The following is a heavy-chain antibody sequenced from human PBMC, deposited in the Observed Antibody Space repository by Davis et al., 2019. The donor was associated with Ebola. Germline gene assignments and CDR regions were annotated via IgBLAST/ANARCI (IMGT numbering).Heavy chain of an antibody. Sequence: GESLKISCVTSGFTFNNYAMTWVRQAPGKGLEWVSVVKSDRDTNYAGSVKGRFTISRDNSKNTLYLQMNSLRAEDTAVYYCARPVAGTAEYFQHWGQGTLVTVSS. CDR1: GFTFNNYA. CDR3: ARPVAGTAEYFQH. V-gene: IGHV3-23*01. CDR2: VKSDRDT. D-gene: IGHD6-19*01. J-gene: IGHJ1*01.